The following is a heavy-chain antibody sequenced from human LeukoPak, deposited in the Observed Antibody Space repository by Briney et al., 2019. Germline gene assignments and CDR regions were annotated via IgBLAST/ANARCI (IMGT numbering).Heavy chain of an antibody. V-gene: IGHV1-69*13. CDR3: ARTVRLEWLPIDY. Sequence: SVTVSCKASGGTFSSYAISWVRQAPGQGLEWMGGIIPIFGTANYAQKFQGRVTITADESTSTAYMELSSLRSEDTAVYYCARTVRLEWLPIDYWGQGTLVTVSS. D-gene: IGHD3-3*01. J-gene: IGHJ4*02. CDR2: IIPIFGTA. CDR1: GGTFSSYA.